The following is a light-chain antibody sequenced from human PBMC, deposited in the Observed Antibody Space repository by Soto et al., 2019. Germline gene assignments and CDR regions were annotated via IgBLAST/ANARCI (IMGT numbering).Light chain of an antibody. CDR2: SAS. CDR1: QSVSTS. CDR3: QQYINGYT. Sequence: EVVMTQSPATLSVFPGERVTLSCGASQSVSTSLAWYQQKPGQAPRLLIYSASTRASGIPARFSGSGSGTEFTLTITSLESEDFAVYYCQQYINGYTFGQGTKVDIK. V-gene: IGKV3-15*01. J-gene: IGKJ2*01.